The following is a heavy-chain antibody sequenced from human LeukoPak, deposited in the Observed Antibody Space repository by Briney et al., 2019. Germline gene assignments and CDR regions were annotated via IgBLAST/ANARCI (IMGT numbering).Heavy chain of an antibody. CDR3: AKDERTSLWFGELVSYFDY. V-gene: IGHV3-23*01. D-gene: IGHD3-10*01. J-gene: IGHJ4*02. Sequence: PGGSLRLSCAASGFTFSSYAMSWVRQAPGKGLEWVSAISGSGGSTYYADSVKGRFTISRDNSKNTLYLQMNNLRAEDTAVYYCAKDERTSLWFGELVSYFDYWGQGTLVTVSS. CDR1: GFTFSSYA. CDR2: ISGSGGST.